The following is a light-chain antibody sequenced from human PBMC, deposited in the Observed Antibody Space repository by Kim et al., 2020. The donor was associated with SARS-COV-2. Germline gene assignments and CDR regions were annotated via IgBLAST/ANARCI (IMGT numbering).Light chain of an antibody. CDR1: QSISSY. CDR3: QQSYSTLGYS. Sequence: DIQMTQSPSSLSASIGDRVTITCRASQSISSYLNWYQQKPGKAPKLLIYAASSLQSGVPSRFSGSGSVTDFTLTISSLQPEDFATYYCQQSYSTLGYSFGQGTKLEI. CDR2: AAS. V-gene: IGKV1-39*01. J-gene: IGKJ2*03.